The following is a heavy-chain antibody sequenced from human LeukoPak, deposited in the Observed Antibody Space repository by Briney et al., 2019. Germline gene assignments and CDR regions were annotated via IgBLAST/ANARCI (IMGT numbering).Heavy chain of an antibody. J-gene: IGHJ4*02. D-gene: IGHD5-24*01. CDR1: GYTFTSYG. Sequence: SVKVSCKASGYTFTSYGISWVRQAPGQGLEWMGGIIPIFGTANYAQKFQGRVTITTDESTSTAYMELSSLRSEDTAVYYCARDFDGYNLYWGQGTLVTVSS. CDR2: IIPIFGTA. CDR3: ARDFDGYNLY. V-gene: IGHV1-69*05.